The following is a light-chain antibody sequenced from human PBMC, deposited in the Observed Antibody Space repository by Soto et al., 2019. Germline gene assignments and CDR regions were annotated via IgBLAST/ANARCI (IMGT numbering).Light chain of an antibody. J-gene: IGLJ2*01. CDR1: NIGRKS. CDR2: DDS. V-gene: IGLV3-21*02. CDR3: QVWDSSSDHPV. Sequence: SYELTQSLPVSVAPGQTARITCGGNNIGRKSVHWYQQHPGQAPVLVVYDDSDRPSGIPERFSGSNSGNTATLTISGVEAGDEADYYCQVWDSSSDHPVFGGGTKLTVL.